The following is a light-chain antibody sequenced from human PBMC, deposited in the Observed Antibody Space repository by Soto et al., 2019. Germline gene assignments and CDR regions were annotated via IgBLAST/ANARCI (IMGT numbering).Light chain of an antibody. Sequence: EIVLTQSPATLSLSPGERATLSCRASQSVSPYLAWFQQKPGQAPRLLIYDASNRATGIPARFSGSGSGTAFPLTISSLEPEDLEVYSCQQRSNWPWTFGQGTKVEIK. CDR3: QQRSNWPWT. CDR2: DAS. CDR1: QSVSPY. V-gene: IGKV3-11*01. J-gene: IGKJ1*01.